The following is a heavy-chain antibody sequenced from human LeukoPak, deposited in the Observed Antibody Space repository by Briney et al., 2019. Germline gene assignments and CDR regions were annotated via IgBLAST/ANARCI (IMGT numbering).Heavy chain of an antibody. J-gene: IGHJ4*02. Sequence: PGGSLRLSCAASGFTFSSYGMHWVRQAPGKGLEWVAVISYDGSNKYYADSVKGRFTISRDNSKNTLYLQMNSLRAEDTAVYYCAKSSRGSGYYVVFDYWGQGTLVTVSS. CDR3: AKSSRGSGYYVVFDY. CDR1: GFTFSSYG. CDR2: ISYDGSNK. V-gene: IGHV3-30*18. D-gene: IGHD3-22*01.